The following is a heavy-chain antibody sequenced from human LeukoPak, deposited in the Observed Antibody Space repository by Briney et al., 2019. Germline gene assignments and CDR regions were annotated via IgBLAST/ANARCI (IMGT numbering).Heavy chain of an antibody. CDR3: AKAGEGWSPFDY. V-gene: IGHV3-9*01. Sequence: QPGGSLRLSCVASGFTFDNFAMHWVRQAPGKGLEWVSGISWDSVNIDYADSVKGRFTISRDNPKNSLYLQMKSLKPEDTALYYCAKAGEGWSPFDYWGQGALVTVS. J-gene: IGHJ4*02. CDR2: ISWDSVNI. CDR1: GFTFDNFA. D-gene: IGHD3-10*01.